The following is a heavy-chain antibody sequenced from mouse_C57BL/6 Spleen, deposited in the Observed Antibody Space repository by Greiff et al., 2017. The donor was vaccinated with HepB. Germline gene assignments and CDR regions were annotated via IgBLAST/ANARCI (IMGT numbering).Heavy chain of an antibody. CDR1: GYTFTSYW. J-gene: IGHJ1*03. CDR2: IYPGSGST. CDR3: ARRVYYYGSTPYWYFDV. V-gene: IGHV1-55*01. Sequence: VQLQQPGAELVKPGASVKMSCKASGYTFTSYWITWVKQRPGQGLEWIGDIYPGSGSTNYNEKFKSKATLTVDTSSSTAYMQLSSLTSEDSAVYYCARRVYYYGSTPYWYFDVWGTGTTVTVSS. D-gene: IGHD1-1*01.